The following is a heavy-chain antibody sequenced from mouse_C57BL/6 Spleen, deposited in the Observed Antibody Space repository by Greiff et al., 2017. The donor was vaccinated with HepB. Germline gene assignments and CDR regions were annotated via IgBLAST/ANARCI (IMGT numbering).Heavy chain of an antibody. Sequence: EVQLVESGGGLVKPGGSLKLSCAASGFTFSSYAMSWVRQTPEKRLEWVATISDGGSYTYYPDNVKGRFTISRDNAKNNLYLQMSHLKSEDTAMYSCAREPGPRYFDVWGTGTTVTVSS. J-gene: IGHJ1*03. V-gene: IGHV5-4*01. CDR3: AREPGPRYFDV. CDR2: ISDGGSYT. CDR1: GFTFSSYA.